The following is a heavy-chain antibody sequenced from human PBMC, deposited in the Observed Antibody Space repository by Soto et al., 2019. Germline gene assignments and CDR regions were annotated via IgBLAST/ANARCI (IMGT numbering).Heavy chain of an antibody. V-gene: IGHV3-48*03. Sequence: GGSLRLSCAASGFTLSSYEMNWVRQAPGKGLEWVSYISSSGSTIYYADSVKGRFTISRDNAKNSLYLQMNSLRAEDTAVYYCAKAFYSSDRGEVFDYWGQGTLVTVSS. J-gene: IGHJ4*02. CDR2: ISSSGSTI. CDR1: GFTLSSYE. CDR3: AKAFYSSDRGEVFDY. D-gene: IGHD6-19*01.